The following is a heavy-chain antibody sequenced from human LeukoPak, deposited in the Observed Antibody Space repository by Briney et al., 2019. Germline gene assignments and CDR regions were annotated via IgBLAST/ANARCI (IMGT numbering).Heavy chain of an antibody. CDR2: INSDGSST. J-gene: IGHJ4*02. CDR3: ARDPKYGDLDY. Sequence: PGGSLRLSCAAFGVAVSGYWMNWLRQAPGKGLVWVARINSDGSSTSHADSVKGRFTISRDNAKNTLYLQMNSLRVDDTAVYYCARDPKYGDLDYWGLGTLVTVSS. D-gene: IGHD4-17*01. CDR1: GVAVSGYW. V-gene: IGHV3-74*01.